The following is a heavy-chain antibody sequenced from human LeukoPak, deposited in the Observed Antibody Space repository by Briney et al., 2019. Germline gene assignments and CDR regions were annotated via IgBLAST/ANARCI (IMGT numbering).Heavy chain of an antibody. D-gene: IGHD5-18*01. CDR1: GGSISSGDYY. J-gene: IGHJ4*02. Sequence: PSETLSLTCTVSGGSISSGDYYWSWIRQPPGKGLVWIGYIYYSGSTYYNPSLKSRVTIPVDTSKNQFSLKLSSVTAADTAVYYCARDEDTAINYWGQGTLVTVSS. CDR3: ARDEDTAINY. CDR2: IYYSGST. V-gene: IGHV4-30-4*08.